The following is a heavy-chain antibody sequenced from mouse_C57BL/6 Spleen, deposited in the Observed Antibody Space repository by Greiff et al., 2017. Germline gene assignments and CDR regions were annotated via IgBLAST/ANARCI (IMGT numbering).Heavy chain of an antibody. V-gene: IGHV1-54*01. D-gene: IGHD4-1*01. J-gene: IGHJ4*01. CDR2: INPASGGT. CDR3: ARKTGPYYAMDY. Sequence: VQLQQSGAELVRPGTSVKVSCKASGYAFTNYLIEWVKQRPGQGLEWIGVINPASGGTNYNEKFKGKATLTADKSSSTAYMQLSSLTSEDSAVYFCARKTGPYYAMDYWGQGTSVTVAS. CDR1: GYAFTNYL.